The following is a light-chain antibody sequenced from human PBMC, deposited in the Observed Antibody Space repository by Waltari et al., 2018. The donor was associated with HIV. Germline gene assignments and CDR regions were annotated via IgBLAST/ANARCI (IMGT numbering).Light chain of an antibody. Sequence: QSALTQPPSVSGSPGQSVTISCTGSSSDVGRHNRVSWYHQPPCTAPNLLIYEGTYRPSGVPDFCSGSKSGNTASLTISGLQAEDEADYYCSSYTSSSTYVVGTGTRVTVL. CDR2: EGT. CDR1: SSDVGRHNR. CDR3: SSYTSSSTYV. J-gene: IGLJ1*01. V-gene: IGLV2-18*02.